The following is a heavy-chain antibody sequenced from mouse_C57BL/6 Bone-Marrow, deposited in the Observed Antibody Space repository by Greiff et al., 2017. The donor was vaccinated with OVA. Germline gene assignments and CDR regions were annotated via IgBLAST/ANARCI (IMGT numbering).Heavy chain of an antibody. Sequence: QVQLQQSGAELVRPGASVKLSCKASGYTFTDYYINWVKQRPGQGLEWIARIYPGSGNTYYNGKFKGKATLTAEKSSSTAYMQLSSLTSEDSAVYFCARGELLRPYWYFDVWGTETTVTVSS. D-gene: IGHD1-2*01. CDR2: IYPGSGNT. V-gene: IGHV1-76*01. CDR1: GYTFTDYY. CDR3: ARGELLRPYWYFDV. J-gene: IGHJ1*03.